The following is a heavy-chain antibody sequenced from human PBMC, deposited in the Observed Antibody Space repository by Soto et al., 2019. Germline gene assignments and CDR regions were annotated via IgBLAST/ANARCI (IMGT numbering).Heavy chain of an antibody. CDR3: AKGGLLLMVYAPPYYGMDV. CDR1: GFTFSSYA. Sequence: GGSLRLSCAASGFTFSSYAMSWVRQAPGKGLEWVSAISGSGGSTYYADSVKGRFTISRDNSKNTLYLQMNSLRAEDTAVYYCAKGGLLLMVYAPPYYGMDVWGQGTTVTVSS. V-gene: IGHV3-23*01. J-gene: IGHJ6*02. CDR2: ISGSGGST. D-gene: IGHD2-8*01.